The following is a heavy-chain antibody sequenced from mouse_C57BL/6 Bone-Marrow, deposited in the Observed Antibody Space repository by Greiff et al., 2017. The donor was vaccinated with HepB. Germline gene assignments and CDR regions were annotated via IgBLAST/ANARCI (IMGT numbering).Heavy chain of an antibody. Sequence: DVHLVESGGGLVQPGGSLKLSCAASGFTFSSYGMSWVRQTPDKRLELVATITSNGGSTYYPDSVKGRFTISRDNAKNTLYLQMSSLKSEDTAMYYCARDDYWGQGTTLTVSS. CDR2: ITSNGGST. V-gene: IGHV5-6-3*01. CDR1: GFTFSSYG. CDR3: ARDDY. J-gene: IGHJ2*01.